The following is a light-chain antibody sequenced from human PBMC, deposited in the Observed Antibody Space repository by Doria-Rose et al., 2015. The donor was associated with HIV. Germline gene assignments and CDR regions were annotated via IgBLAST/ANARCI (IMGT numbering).Light chain of an antibody. J-gene: IGLJ1*01. CDR1: SSDVGGFGY. CDR2: DVS. CDR3: NSYTTSSTHNYV. Sequence: PASVSGSPGQSITISFTGTSSDVGGFGYVSWYQQHPGKAPKLMIYDVSNRPSGVSNRFSGSKSGDTASLIISGLQAEDEADYYCNSYTTSSTHNYVFGTGTKVTVL. V-gene: IGLV2-14*03.